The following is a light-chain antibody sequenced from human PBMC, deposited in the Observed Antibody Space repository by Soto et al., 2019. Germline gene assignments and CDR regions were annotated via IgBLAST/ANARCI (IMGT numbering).Light chain of an antibody. CDR3: QQYNNWPPWT. Sequence: EIMMTQSPATLSVSPGERATLSCRASQSVSSDLAWYQRKPGQAPRLLIYGASTRATGVPARFSGSGSETEFTLTISSLQSEDFAVYYCQQYNNWPPWTFGQGTKVEIK. CDR1: QSVSSD. J-gene: IGKJ1*01. V-gene: IGKV3-15*01. CDR2: GAS.